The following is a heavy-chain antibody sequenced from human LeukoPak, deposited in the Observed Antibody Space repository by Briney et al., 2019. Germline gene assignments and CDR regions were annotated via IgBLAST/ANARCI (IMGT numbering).Heavy chain of an antibody. CDR2: ISNDGSSK. CDR1: GFSFSSFG. Sequence: QTGGSLRLSCAASGFSFSSFGMHWVRKAPGRGLEWVAVISNDGSSKYYGDSLKGRFTISRDNSKNTLFLQMNRLRREDTAVYYCAKDFVRIAVANTPRGHGMDAWGQGTTVTVSS. D-gene: IGHD6-19*01. V-gene: IGHV3-30*18. CDR3: AKDFVRIAVANTPRGHGMDA. J-gene: IGHJ6*02.